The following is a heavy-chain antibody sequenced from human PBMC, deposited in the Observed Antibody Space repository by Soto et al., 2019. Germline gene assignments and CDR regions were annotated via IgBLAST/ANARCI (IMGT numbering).Heavy chain of an antibody. D-gene: IGHD3-3*01. CDR1: RHTFTSYY. CDR2: INPNNGYT. Sequence: GASVKVSCKASRHTFTSYYIHWVRQAPGQGLEWMGWINPNNGYTKYTQKFQGRVTVTRDTSITTAYLELTRLQSDDTAVYYCAKAKFDFWSGYWSPSLDFWGQGTLVTVSS. V-gene: IGHV1-2*02. CDR3: AKAKFDFWSGYWSPSLDF. J-gene: IGHJ4*02.